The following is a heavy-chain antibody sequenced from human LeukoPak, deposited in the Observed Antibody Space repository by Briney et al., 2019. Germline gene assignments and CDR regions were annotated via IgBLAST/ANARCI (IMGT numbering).Heavy chain of an antibody. V-gene: IGHV3-23*01. D-gene: IGHD2-2*02. Sequence: GGSLRLSCAAPGFTFSSYAMSWVRQAPGKGLEWVSAISGSGGSTYYADSVKGRFTISRDNSKNTLYLQMNSLRAEDTAVYYCAKVPAAILAFDYWGQGTLVTVSS. CDR1: GFTFSSYA. CDR2: ISGSGGST. J-gene: IGHJ4*02. CDR3: AKVPAAILAFDY.